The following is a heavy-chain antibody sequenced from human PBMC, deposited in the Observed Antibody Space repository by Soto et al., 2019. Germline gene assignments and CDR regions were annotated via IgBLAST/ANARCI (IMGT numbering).Heavy chain of an antibody. V-gene: IGHV3-21*01. CDR1: GFTFSSYS. J-gene: IGHJ4*02. CDR2: ISSSSSYI. Sequence: PGGSLRLSCAASGFTFSSYSMNWVRQAPGKGLEWVSSISSSSSYIYYADSVKGRFTISRDNAKNSLYLQMNSLRAEDTAVYYCASLEELTYYYGSGSYSSFDYWGQGTLVTVSS. CDR3: ASLEELTYYYGSGSYSSFDY. D-gene: IGHD3-10*01.